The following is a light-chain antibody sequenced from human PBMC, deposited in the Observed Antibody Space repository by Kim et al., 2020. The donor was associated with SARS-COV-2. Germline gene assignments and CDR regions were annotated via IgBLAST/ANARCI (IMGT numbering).Light chain of an antibody. J-gene: IGKJ5*01. CDR3: QQYNNGPPIT. Sequence: SPGERATPSCTASQSVNSNVAWYQQKPGQAPRLLSFGAATRATDIPARFSGSGAGTEFTLTITSLQSEDFAVYYCQQYNNGPPITFGQGTRLEIK. CDR1: QSVNSN. V-gene: IGKV3D-15*01. CDR2: GAA.